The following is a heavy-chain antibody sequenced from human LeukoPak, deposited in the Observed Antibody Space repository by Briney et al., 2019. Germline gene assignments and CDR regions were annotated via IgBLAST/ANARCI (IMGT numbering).Heavy chain of an antibody. CDR2: INHSGST. D-gene: IGHD3-10*01. CDR1: GGSFSGYY. J-gene: IGHJ4*02. Sequence: SETLSLTCAVYGGSFSGYYWSWIRQTPGKGLEWIGEINHSGSTNYNPSLKSRVTISVDTSKNQFSLKLSSVTAADTAVYYCASWVYGSGSYYFDYWGQGTLVTVSS. CDR3: ASWVYGSGSYYFDY. V-gene: IGHV4-34*01.